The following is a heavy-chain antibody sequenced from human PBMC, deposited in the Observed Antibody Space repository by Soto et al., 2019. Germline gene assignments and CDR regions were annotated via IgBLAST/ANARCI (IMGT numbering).Heavy chain of an antibody. CDR3: ATSSDTGYIFDF. V-gene: IGHV3-7*01. CDR2: IKKDGSEK. D-gene: IGHD3-9*01. Sequence: GGSLRLSCAASGFTFNNYWLSWVRQAPGKGLEWVANIKKDGSEKYYVDSVEGRFTISRDNAENLLYLQMNSLRAEDTAVYYCATSSDTGYIFDFWGQGTLVTVSS. CDR1: GFTFNNYW. J-gene: IGHJ4*02.